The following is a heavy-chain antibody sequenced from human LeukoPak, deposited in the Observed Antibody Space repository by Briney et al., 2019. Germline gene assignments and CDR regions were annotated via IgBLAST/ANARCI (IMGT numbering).Heavy chain of an antibody. CDR3: AKNSDFDSSGLSP. D-gene: IGHD3-22*01. V-gene: IGHV3-30*18. CDR1: AFTFSDYD. CDR2: ISSDGSNK. Sequence: GRSLTLSCAASAFTFSDYDMHWVRQAPGKGLEWVAVISSDGSNKYYADSVKGRFTISRDTSKNTLYLQMNSLRPEDTAVYYCAKNSDFDSSGLSPWGQGTMVTVSS. J-gene: IGHJ5*02.